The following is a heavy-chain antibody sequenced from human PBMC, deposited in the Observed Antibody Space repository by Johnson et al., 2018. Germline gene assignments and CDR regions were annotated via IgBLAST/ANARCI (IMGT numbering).Heavy chain of an antibody. Sequence: QVQLVQSGAEVKKPGSSVKVSCKTSGGSFSNYAIHWVRQAPGQGLEWMGGIIPIFATTHYAHKFQGRVTITADDSTGTAYMELNSLRSEDTAVYYCARVYCSDGSCYIPYWYFDLWGRGTLVTASS. V-gene: IGHV1-69*12. D-gene: IGHD2-15*01. CDR1: GGSFSNYA. CDR2: IIPIFATT. J-gene: IGHJ2*01. CDR3: ARVYCSDGSCYIPYWYFDL.